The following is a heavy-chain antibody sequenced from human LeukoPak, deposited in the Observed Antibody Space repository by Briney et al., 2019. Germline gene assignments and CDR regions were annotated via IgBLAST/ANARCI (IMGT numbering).Heavy chain of an antibody. CDR3: ARVRVGIVDY. CDR1: GFTFSSYE. D-gene: IGHD5-12*01. Sequence: GGSLRLSCAASGFTFSSYEMNWVRQAPGKGLEWVSYISSSGSTIYYADSVKGRFTISRDNAKNSLYLKMNSLRAEDTAVYYCARVRVGIVDYWGQGTLVTVSS. V-gene: IGHV3-48*03. CDR2: ISSSGSTI. J-gene: IGHJ4*02.